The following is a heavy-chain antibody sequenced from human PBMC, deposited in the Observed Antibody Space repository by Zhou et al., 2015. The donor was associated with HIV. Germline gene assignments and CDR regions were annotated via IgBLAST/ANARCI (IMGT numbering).Heavy chain of an antibody. CDR3: ARGQLGYCSSTSCSKTRPAQDYYYYYMDV. J-gene: IGHJ6*03. V-gene: IGHV1-69*01. Sequence: QVQLVQSGAEVKKPGSSVKVSCKASGGTFSSYAISWVRQAPGQGLEWMGGIIPIFGTANYAQKFQGRVTITADESTSTAYMELSSLRSEDTAVYYCARGQLGYCSSTSCSKTRPAQDYYYYYMDVWGKGTTVTVSS. CDR2: IIPIFGTA. D-gene: IGHD2-2*01. CDR1: GGTFSSYA.